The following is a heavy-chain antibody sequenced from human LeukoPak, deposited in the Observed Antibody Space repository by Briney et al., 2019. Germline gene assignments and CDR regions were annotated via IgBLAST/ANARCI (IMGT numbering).Heavy chain of an antibody. J-gene: IGHJ4*02. Sequence: GGSLRLSCAASGFTFTRYSMNWVRQAPGKGLEWVSYIGSSSGTIYYADSVKGRFTISRDNAKKSLYLQMNSLRAEDTAVYYCARIYGGNSYYFDCWGQGTLVTVSS. D-gene: IGHD4-23*01. CDR1: GFTFTRYS. V-gene: IGHV3-48*04. CDR3: ARIYGGNSYYFDC. CDR2: IGSSSGTI.